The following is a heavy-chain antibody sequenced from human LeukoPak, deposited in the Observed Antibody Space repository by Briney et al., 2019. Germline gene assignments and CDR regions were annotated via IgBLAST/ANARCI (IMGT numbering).Heavy chain of an antibody. J-gene: IGHJ4*02. CDR2: INPNSGGT. V-gene: IGHV1-2*04. Sequence: GASVKVSCKASGYTFTGYYMHWVRQAPGQGLEWMGWINPNSGGTNYAQKFQGWVTMTRDTSISTAYMELSRLRSDDTAVYYCARGPRRDCSSTSCPYYFDYWGQGTLVTVSS. D-gene: IGHD2-2*01. CDR3: ARGPRRDCSSTSCPYYFDY. CDR1: GYTFTGYY.